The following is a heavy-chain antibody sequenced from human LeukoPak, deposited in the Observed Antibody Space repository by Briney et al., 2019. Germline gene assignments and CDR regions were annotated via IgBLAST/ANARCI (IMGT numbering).Heavy chain of an antibody. CDR2: IYYSGST. CDR3: ACFDSRGSMSY. V-gene: IGHV4-59*01. D-gene: IGHD3-22*01. CDR1: GGSISSYY. J-gene: IGHJ4*02. Sequence: SETLSLTCTISGGSISSYYWSWIRQPPGKGLQWIGYIYYSGSTNYNPSLKSRVTISVDTSKNQFSLKLSSVTAADTAVYYCACFDSRGSMSYWGQGTLVTVSS.